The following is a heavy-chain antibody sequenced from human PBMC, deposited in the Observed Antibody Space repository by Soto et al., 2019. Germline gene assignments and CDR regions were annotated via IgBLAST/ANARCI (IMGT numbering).Heavy chain of an antibody. CDR1: GFTFSSYG. V-gene: IGHV3-33*01. CDR3: ARDPIAAAGTFDY. Sequence: ESGGGVVQPGRSLRLSCAASGFTFSSYGMHWVRQAPGKGLEWVAVIWYDGSNKYYADSVKGRFTISRDNSKNTLYLQMNSLRAEDTAVYYCARDPIAAAGTFDYWGQGTLVTVSS. J-gene: IGHJ4*02. CDR2: IWYDGSNK. D-gene: IGHD6-13*01.